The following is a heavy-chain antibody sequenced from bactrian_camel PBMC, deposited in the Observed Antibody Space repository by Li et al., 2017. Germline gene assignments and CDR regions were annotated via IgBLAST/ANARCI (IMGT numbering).Heavy chain of an antibody. V-gene: IGHV3S5*01. CDR3: VRRSRTPGFDFGQ. CDR1: GFTFSGFY. Sequence: HVQLVESGGGLVQPGASLKLSCAASGFTFSGFYMSWVRQAPGKGLEWESGIYSDGSKTYYKDSVKGRFTISRDNAKNTVSLQMNSLKREDTALYYCVRRSRTPGFDFGQWGPGTQVTVS. D-gene: IGHD8*01. J-gene: IGHJ6*01. CDR2: IYSDGSKT.